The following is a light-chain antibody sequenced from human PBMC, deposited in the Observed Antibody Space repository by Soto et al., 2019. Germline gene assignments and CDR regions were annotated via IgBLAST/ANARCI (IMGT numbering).Light chain of an antibody. J-gene: IGKJ4*01. CDR3: QQRSNWPLT. CDR1: QSVSSSY. CDR2: GAS. Sequence: EIVLMQSPGTLSLSPGERATLSCRASQSVSSSYLAWYQQKPGQAPRLLIYGASSRATGIPDRFSGSGSGTDFTLTISSLEPEDFAVYYCQQRSNWPLTFGGGTKVDIK. V-gene: IGKV3D-20*02.